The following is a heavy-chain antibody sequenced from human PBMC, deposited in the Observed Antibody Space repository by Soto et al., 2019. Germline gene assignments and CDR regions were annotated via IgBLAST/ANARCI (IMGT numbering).Heavy chain of an antibody. CDR3: PTELIVVVPAAIYYYYYGMDA. D-gene: IGHD2-2*01. V-gene: IGHV1-46*01. Sequence: ASVKVSCKASGYTFTSYYMHWVRQAPGQGLEWMGIINPSGGSTSYAQKFQGRVTMTRDTSTSTVYMELSSLRSEDTAVYYCPTELIVVVPAAIYYYYYGMDAWGQGTTVTVSS. CDR1: GYTFTSYY. J-gene: IGHJ6*02. CDR2: INPSGGST.